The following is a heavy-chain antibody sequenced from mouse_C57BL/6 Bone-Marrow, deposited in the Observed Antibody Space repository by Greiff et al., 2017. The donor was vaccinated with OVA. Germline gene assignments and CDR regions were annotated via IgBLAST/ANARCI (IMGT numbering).Heavy chain of an antibody. CDR2: IYPRSGNT. J-gene: IGHJ1*03. Sequence: QQRTGQGLEWIGEIYPRSGNTYYNEKFKGKATLTADKSSSTAYMELRSLTSEDSAVYFCARDDYEWYFDVWGTGTTVTVSS. CDR3: ARDDYEWYFDV. D-gene: IGHD2-4*01. V-gene: IGHV1-81*01.